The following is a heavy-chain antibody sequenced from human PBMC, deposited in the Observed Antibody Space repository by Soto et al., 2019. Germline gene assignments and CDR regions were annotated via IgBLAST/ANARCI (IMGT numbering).Heavy chain of an antibody. Sequence: AGGSLRICCAASGFTFISYGMNGDRQAPGKGLEWVSAISGSGGSTYYADAVKGRFTISRDNSKNTLYLQMNSLRAEDTAVYYCAKSGYSSGWYSQFDYWGQGTLVTVSS. CDR2: ISGSGGST. D-gene: IGHD6-19*01. J-gene: IGHJ4*02. CDR1: GFTFISYG. V-gene: IGHV3-23*01. CDR3: AKSGYSSGWYSQFDY.